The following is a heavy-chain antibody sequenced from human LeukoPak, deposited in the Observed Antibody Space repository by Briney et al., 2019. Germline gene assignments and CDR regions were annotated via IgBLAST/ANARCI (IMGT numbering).Heavy chain of an antibody. Sequence: GGSLRLSCAASGFTFSSYAMHWVRQAPGKGLEWVAVISYDGSNKYYADSVKGRFTISRGNSKNTLYLQMNSLRADDAAVYYCARDGASGWSYVYWGQGTLVTVSS. V-gene: IGHV3-30*14. CDR2: ISYDGSNK. D-gene: IGHD6-19*01. CDR1: GFTFSSYA. J-gene: IGHJ4*02. CDR3: ARDGASGWSYVY.